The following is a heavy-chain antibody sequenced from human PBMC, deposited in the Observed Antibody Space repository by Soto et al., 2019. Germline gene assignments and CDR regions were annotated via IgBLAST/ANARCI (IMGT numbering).Heavy chain of an antibody. V-gene: IGHV3-23*01. CDR2: ISVSGGST. CDR3: AKATYSSSSFYYYYGMDV. CDR1: GFTFSSDA. Sequence: TGETLRLSCAASGFTFSSDALSWGGQAPGKGLEWVSAISVSGGSTYYADSVKGRFTISRDNSKNTLYLQMNSLRAEDTAVYYCAKATYSSSSFYYYYGMDVWGQGTMVTVSS. J-gene: IGHJ6*02. D-gene: IGHD6-6*01.